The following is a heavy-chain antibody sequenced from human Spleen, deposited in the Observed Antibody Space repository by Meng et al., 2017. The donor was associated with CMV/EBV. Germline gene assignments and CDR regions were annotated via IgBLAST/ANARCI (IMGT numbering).Heavy chain of an antibody. Sequence: GGSLRLSCAASGFTFSSYSMNWVRQAPGKGLEWVSSISSSSSYIYYADSVKGRFTISRDNAKKSLSLQMNSLRAEDTAVYYCAKINDYEAFDIWGQGTMVTVSS. V-gene: IGHV3-21*01. CDR3: AKINDYEAFDI. CDR1: GFTFSSYS. D-gene: IGHD4-17*01. CDR2: ISSSSSYI. J-gene: IGHJ3*02.